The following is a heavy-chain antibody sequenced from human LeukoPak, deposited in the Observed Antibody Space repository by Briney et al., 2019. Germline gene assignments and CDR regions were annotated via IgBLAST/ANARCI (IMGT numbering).Heavy chain of an antibody. CDR3: ARDLVVGDAFDI. CDR1: GFTFSSYG. CDR2: IKQDGSEK. V-gene: IGHV3-7*01. D-gene: IGHD2-15*01. Sequence: GGSLRLSCAASGFTFSSYGMSWVRQAPGKGLEWVANIKQDGSEKYYVDSVKGRFTISRDNAKNSLYLQMNSLRGEDTAVYYCARDLVVGDAFDIWGQGTMVTVSS. J-gene: IGHJ3*02.